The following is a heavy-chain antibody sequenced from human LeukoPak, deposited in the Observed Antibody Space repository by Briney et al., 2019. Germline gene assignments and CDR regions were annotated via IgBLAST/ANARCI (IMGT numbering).Heavy chain of an antibody. CDR2: IYYSGTT. CDR1: GGSISSYY. Sequence: SETLSLTCTVSGGSISSYYWSWIRQPPGKGLEWIGYIYYSGTTNYNPSLKSRVTISVDTSKNQFSLKLSSVTAADTAVYYCARGVYIAAAQYGNWGQGTLVTVSS. CDR3: ARGVYIAAAQYGN. J-gene: IGHJ4*02. V-gene: IGHV4-59*01. D-gene: IGHD6-13*01.